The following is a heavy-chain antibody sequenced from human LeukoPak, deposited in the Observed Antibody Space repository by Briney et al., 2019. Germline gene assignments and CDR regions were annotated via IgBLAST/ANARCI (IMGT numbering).Heavy chain of an antibody. J-gene: IGHJ3*02. V-gene: IGHV3-23*01. CDR3: ARRRYNYDILTGYYTRGAFDI. Sequence: PGGSLRLSCAASGINFSSYAMNWVRQAPGKGLEWVSYIVGSGDKTYYAHSVKGRFTITRDNSKNTLYLQMNSLRAEDTAVYYCARRRYNYDILTGYYTRGAFDIWGQGTMVTVSS. CDR1: GINFSSYA. CDR2: IVGSGDKT. D-gene: IGHD3-9*01.